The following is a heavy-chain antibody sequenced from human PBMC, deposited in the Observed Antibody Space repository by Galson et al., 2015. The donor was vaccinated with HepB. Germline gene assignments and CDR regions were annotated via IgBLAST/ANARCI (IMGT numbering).Heavy chain of an antibody. V-gene: IGHV3-21*01. CDR2: ISSSSSYI. Sequence: SLRLSCAASGFTFSSYSMNWVRQAPGKGLEWVSSISSSSSYIYYADSVKGRFTISRDNAKNSLYLQMNSLRAEDTAVYYCARDRDIVENYMDVWGKGTPVPVSS. CDR3: ARDRDIVENYMDV. D-gene: IGHD2-15*01. CDR1: GFTFSSYS. J-gene: IGHJ6*03.